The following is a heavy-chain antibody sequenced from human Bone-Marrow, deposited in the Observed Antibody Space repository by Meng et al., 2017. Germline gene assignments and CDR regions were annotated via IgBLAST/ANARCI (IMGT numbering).Heavy chain of an antibody. D-gene: IGHD2-15*01. J-gene: IGHJ3*02. V-gene: IGHV4-61*02. CDR2: IYTSGST. Sequence: SETLSLTCTVSGSSISSGSYYWSWIRQPAGKGLEWIGRIYTSGSTNYNASLKSRVTFSADTSKNQFSLKLSSVTAADTAVYYCARGDCSGGSCYREDDAFDIWGQGTMVTVSS. CDR3: ARGDCSGGSCYREDDAFDI. CDR1: GSSISSGSYY.